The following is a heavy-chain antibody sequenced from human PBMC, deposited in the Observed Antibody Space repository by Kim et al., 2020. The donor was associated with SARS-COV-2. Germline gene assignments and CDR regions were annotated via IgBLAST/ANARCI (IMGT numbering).Heavy chain of an antibody. CDR1: GFSFSSYA. J-gene: IGHJ4*02. V-gene: IGHV3-23*01. CDR2: ISGSGANS. CDR3: AKDQARNLLPYYFDY. Sequence: GGSLRLSCAASGFSFSSYAMSWVRQAPGKGLEWVSSISGSGANSYNADSVKGRFTISRDNSKNTLYLQMNSLRAADTAVYYCAKDQARNLLPYYFDYWGQGSLVTISS. D-gene: IGHD6-6*01.